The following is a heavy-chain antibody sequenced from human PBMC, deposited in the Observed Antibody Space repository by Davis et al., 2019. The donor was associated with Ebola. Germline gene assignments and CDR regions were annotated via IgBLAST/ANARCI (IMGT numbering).Heavy chain of an antibody. Sequence: GESLKISCAASGFTFSSYGMHWVRQAPGKGLEWVAVISYDGSNKYYADSVKGRFTISRDNSKNTLYLQMNSLRAEDTAVYYCARDRASSGWTNGEFDYWGQGTLVTVSS. V-gene: IGHV3-30*03. CDR2: ISYDGSNK. CDR1: GFTFSSYG. CDR3: ARDRASSGWTNGEFDY. J-gene: IGHJ4*02. D-gene: IGHD6-19*01.